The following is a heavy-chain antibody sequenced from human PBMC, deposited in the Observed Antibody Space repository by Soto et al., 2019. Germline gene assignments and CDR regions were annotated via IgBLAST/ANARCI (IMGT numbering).Heavy chain of an antibody. Sequence: SETLTLTCAVYGGSSSGWYWTWIRQSPVKGLEWIGEISSGSTNYNPSLKSRVTISADMSKNQFSLKLTSVTAADTAIYYCARGPYSRGVGATNPSNWGQGTQVTVSS. CDR2: ISSGST. V-gene: IGHV4-34*01. CDR3: ARGPYSRGVGATNPSN. J-gene: IGHJ4*02. CDR1: GGSSSGWY. D-gene: IGHD1-26*01.